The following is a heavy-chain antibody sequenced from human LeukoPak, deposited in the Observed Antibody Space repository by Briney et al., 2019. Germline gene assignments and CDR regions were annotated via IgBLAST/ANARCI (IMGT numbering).Heavy chain of an antibody. CDR1: GFTFSSYA. D-gene: IGHD3-9*01. CDR2: ISGSGGST. J-gene: IGHJ4*02. V-gene: IGHV3-23*01. Sequence: PGGSLRLSCAASGFTFSSYAMSWVRQAPGKGLEWVSAISGSGGSTYYADSVKGRFTISRDNSKNTLYLQMNSLRAEDTAVYYCAKDLGVLRYSVASTLDYWGQGTLVTVSS. CDR3: AKDLGVLRYSVASTLDY.